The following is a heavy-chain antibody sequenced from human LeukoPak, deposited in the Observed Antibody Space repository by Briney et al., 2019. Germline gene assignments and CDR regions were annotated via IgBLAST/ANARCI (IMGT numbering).Heavy chain of an antibody. CDR3: ASETNCSGGSCYQT. D-gene: IGHD2-15*01. Sequence: GGSLRLSCAASGFTFSSYVMHWVRQAPGKGLEWVTVIWYDGSNKYYADSVKGRFTISRDNSKNTLYLQMNSLRAEDTAVYYCASETNCSGGSCYQTWGQGTLVTVSS. CDR1: GFTFSSYV. CDR2: IWYDGSNK. J-gene: IGHJ5*02. V-gene: IGHV3-33*01.